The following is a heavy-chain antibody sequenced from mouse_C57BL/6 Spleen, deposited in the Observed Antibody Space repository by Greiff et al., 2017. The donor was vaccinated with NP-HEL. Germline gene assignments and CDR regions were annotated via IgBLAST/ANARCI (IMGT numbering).Heavy chain of an antibody. V-gene: IGHV5-17*01. CDR2: ISSGSSTI. J-gene: IGHJ2*01. CDR1: GFTFSDYG. D-gene: IGHD1-1*01. CDR3: ASHYYGSSYEGY. Sequence: EVKLMESGGGLVKPGGSLKLSCAASGFTFSDYGMHWVRQAPEKGLEWVAYISSGSSTIYYADTVKGRFTISRDNAKNTLFLQMTSLRSEDTAMYYCASHYYGSSYEGYWGQGTTLTVSS.